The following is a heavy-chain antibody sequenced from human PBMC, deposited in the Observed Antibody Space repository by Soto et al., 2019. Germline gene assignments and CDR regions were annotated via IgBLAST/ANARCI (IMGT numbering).Heavy chain of an antibody. CDR2: TYHSGST. Sequence: QVQLQESGPGLVKPSGTLSLTCAVSSDSISSSNWWSWVRQPPGKGLEWIGETYHSGSTNYNPSLKSRVTISVDKSKNQCSLKLTSVTAADTAVYYCARARGGYYGDHRYFDLWGRGTLVTVSS. CDR1: SDSISSSNW. D-gene: IGHD4-17*01. V-gene: IGHV4-4*02. CDR3: ARARGGYYGDHRYFDL. J-gene: IGHJ2*01.